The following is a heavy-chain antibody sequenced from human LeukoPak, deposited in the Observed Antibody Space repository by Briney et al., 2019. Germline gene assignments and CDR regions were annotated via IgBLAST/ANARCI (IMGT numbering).Heavy chain of an antibody. D-gene: IGHD2-2*01. Sequence: SETLSVTCTVSGGSISSYYWSWIRQPAGKGLEWIGRIYTSGSTNYNPSLKSRVTMSVDTSKNQFSLKLSSVTAADTAVYYCARIRYCSSTSCYAGVHWFDPWGQGTLVTVSS. CDR1: GGSISSYY. CDR2: IYTSGST. CDR3: ARIRYCSSTSCYAGVHWFDP. J-gene: IGHJ5*02. V-gene: IGHV4-4*07.